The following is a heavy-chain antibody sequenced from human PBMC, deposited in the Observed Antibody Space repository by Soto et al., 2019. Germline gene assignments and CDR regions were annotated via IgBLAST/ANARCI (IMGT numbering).Heavy chain of an antibody. J-gene: IGHJ5*02. Sequence: ASVKVSCKASGGTFSSYAISWVRQAPGQGLEWMGGIIPIFGTANYAQKFQGRVTITADESTSTAYMELSSLRSEDTAVYYCARDPNGDYDPNWFDPWGQGTLVTVSS. V-gene: IGHV1-69*13. CDR2: IIPIFGTA. CDR1: GGTFSSYA. CDR3: ARDPNGDYDPNWFDP. D-gene: IGHD4-17*01.